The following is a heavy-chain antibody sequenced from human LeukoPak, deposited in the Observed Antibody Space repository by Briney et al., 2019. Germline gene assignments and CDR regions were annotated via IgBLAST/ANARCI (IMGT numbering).Heavy chain of an antibody. CDR3: ARDRGSGYDPGYFDY. Sequence: GGSLRLSCAVSGFTVSRYYMSWVRQAPGKGLEWVSIIYSGDNTYYADSVKGRFAISRDNSKNTLYLQMNSLRVEDTAVYYCARDRGSGYDPGYFDYWGQGTLVTVSS. CDR1: GFTVSRYY. CDR2: IYSGDNT. J-gene: IGHJ4*02. D-gene: IGHD5-12*01. V-gene: IGHV3-66*01.